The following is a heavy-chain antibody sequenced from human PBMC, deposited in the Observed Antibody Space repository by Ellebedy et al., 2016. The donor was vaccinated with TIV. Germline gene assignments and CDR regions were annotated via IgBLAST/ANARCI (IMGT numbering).Heavy chain of an antibody. D-gene: IGHD1-26*01. CDR3: ARRVGAIDY. J-gene: IGHJ4*02. CDR2: IYYSGST. CDR1: GGSISSSSYY. V-gene: IGHV4-39*01. Sequence: SETLSLXCTVSGGSISSSSYYWGWIRQPPGKGLEWIGSIYYSGSTYYNPSLKSRVTISVDTSKNQFSLKLSSVTAADTAVYYCARRVGAIDYWGQGTLVTVSS.